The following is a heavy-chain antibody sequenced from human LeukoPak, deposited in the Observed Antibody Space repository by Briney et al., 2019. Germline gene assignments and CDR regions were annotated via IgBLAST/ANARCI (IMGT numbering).Heavy chain of an antibody. CDR2: VDPEDGET. V-gene: IGHV1-69-2*01. CDR1: GCTFTDYY. Sequence: ASVKISCKVTGCTFTDYYMHWVQQAPGKGLEWMGLVDPEDGETIYAEKFQGRVTITADTSTDTAYMELSSLRSEDTAVYYCATDRSIPVATIIGGGWGQGTLVTVSS. D-gene: IGHD5-12*01. CDR3: ATDRSIPVATIIGGG. J-gene: IGHJ4*02.